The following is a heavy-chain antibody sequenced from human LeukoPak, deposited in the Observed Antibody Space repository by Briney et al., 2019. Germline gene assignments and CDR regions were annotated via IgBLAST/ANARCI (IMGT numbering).Heavy chain of an antibody. Sequence: SETLSLTCTVSDSSITSDFYWGWLRQPPGKGLEWIGSFYNSGKTYYKPSLESRVAISMDTSKKQFSLKVSSVTAADTAVYYCATRGGGRGIAAAGDFDYWGQGILVTVSS. D-gene: IGHD6-13*01. CDR1: DSSITSDFY. J-gene: IGHJ4*02. CDR2: FYNSGKT. CDR3: ATRGGGRGIAAAGDFDY. V-gene: IGHV4-38-2*02.